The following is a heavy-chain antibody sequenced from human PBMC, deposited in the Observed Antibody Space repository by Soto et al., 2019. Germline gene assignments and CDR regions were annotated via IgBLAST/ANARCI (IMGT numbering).Heavy chain of an antibody. CDR1: GYSFTSYW. V-gene: IGHV5-10-1*01. CDR3: ARHDYVWGSYSYAVIWFAP. J-gene: IGHJ5*02. Sequence: GESLKISCKGSGYSFTSYWLSWVRQMPGKGLEWMGRIDPSDSNTNYRPTFQGHGTISADKSISTAYLQWSSLKASETGMYYCARHDYVWGSYSYAVIWFAPWGQGAQVTVSS. D-gene: IGHD3-16*02. CDR2: IDPSDSNT.